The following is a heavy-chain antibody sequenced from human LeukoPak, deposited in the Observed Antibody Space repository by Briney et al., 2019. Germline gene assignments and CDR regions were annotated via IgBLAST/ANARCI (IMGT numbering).Heavy chain of an antibody. CDR3: ARAPSEIGGYYPEYFRH. Sequence: GGSLRLSCAASGFTFSSYWMHWVRQAPGKGLVWVSRIKGDGSTRYADSVKGRFTISRDNAKNTVSLQMNSLRAEDTGVYYCARAPSEIGGYYPEYFRHWGQGTLVTVSP. J-gene: IGHJ1*01. V-gene: IGHV3-74*01. CDR1: GFTFSSYW. D-gene: IGHD3-22*01. CDR2: IKGDGST.